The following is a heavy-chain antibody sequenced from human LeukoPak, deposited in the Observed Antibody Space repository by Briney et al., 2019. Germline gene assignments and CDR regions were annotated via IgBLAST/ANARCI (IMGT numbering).Heavy chain of an antibody. J-gene: IGHJ3*02. Sequence: GGSLRLSCAASGFTFSSYAMTWVRQAPGKGLEWVSAISGSGVSTYYADSVKGRFTISRDNSKNTLYLHMSSLRAEDTAVYYCAKDYRYCTSTSCYGDDAFDIWGQGTMVTVSS. CDR1: GFTFSSYA. CDR2: ISGSGVST. V-gene: IGHV3-23*01. D-gene: IGHD2-2*01. CDR3: AKDYRYCTSTSCYGDDAFDI.